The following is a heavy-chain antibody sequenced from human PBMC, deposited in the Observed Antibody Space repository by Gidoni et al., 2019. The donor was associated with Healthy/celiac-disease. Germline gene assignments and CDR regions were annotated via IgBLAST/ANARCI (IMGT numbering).Heavy chain of an antibody. CDR2: ISSSSSTI. D-gene: IGHD2-2*01. V-gene: IGHV3-48*01. CDR1: GFTFSSYS. CDR3: ARCLVPAEEYYYYGMDV. J-gene: IGHJ6*02. Sequence: EVQLVESGGGLVQPGGSLRLSCAASGFTFSSYSMNWVRQAPGKGLEWVSYISSSSSTIYYADSVKGRFTISRDNAKNSLYLQMNSLRAEDTAVYYCARCLVPAEEYYYYGMDVWGQGTTVTVSS.